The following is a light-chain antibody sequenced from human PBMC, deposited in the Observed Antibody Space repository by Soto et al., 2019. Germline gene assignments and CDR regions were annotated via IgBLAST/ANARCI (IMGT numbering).Light chain of an antibody. Sequence: QSALTQPASVSGSPGQSITISCTGTSSDVGGYNYVSWYQQHPVKAPKLMIYEVINRPSGVSNRFSGSKSGNTASLTISGLQAEDEADYHCSSHTTSGTLWVFGGGTKLTVL. CDR2: EVI. CDR1: SSDVGGYNY. V-gene: IGLV2-14*01. CDR3: SSHTTSGTLWV. J-gene: IGLJ3*02.